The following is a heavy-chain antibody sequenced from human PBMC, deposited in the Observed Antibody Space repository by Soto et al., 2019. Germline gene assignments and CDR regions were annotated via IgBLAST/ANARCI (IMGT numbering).Heavy chain of an antibody. Sequence: SETLSLTCTVSGGSISSGDYYWSWIRQPPGKGLEWIGYIYYSGSTYYNPSLKSRVTISVDTSKNQFSLKLSSVTAADTAVYYCASSLYCTNGVCYTLFYLWGQGTLVPVSS. CDR3: ASSLYCTNGVCYTLFYL. V-gene: IGHV4-30-4*01. CDR2: IYYSGST. J-gene: IGHJ4*02. D-gene: IGHD2-8*01. CDR1: GGSISSGDYY.